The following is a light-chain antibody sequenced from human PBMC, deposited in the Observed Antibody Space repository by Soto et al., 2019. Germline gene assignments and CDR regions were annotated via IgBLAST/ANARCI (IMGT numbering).Light chain of an antibody. CDR3: SSYITSTTVI. CDR1: SNDVGNFHF. Sequence: QSALTQPASVSGSPGQSITISCTGTSNDVGNFHFVSWYQQHPGQAPKLMIYEVSNRPSWVSNRFSRSKSGNTASLAISGLQAEDEADYYCSSYITSTTVISGGGPPLTVL. V-gene: IGLV2-14*01. J-gene: IGLJ2*01. CDR2: EVS.